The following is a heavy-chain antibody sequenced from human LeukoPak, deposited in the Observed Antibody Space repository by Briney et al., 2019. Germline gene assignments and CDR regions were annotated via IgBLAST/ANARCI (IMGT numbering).Heavy chain of an antibody. D-gene: IGHD3-22*01. CDR3: ARAGDSSGYYYVIDY. CDR1: GYSFSSYW. CDR2: IYPGDSDS. V-gene: IGHV5-51*01. J-gene: IGHJ4*02. Sequence: GESLKISCKGSGYSFSSYWIGRVRQMPGKGLEWMGIIYPGDSDSRYSPSFQGQVTISADKSVSTAYLQWSSLKASDTAMYYCARAGDSSGYYYVIDYWGQGTLVTVSS.